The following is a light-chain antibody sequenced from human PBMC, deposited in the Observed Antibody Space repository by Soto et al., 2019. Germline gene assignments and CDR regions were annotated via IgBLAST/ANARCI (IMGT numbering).Light chain of an antibody. V-gene: IGKV3-20*01. CDR3: QQYGSSPFT. CDR1: QSVSSGY. J-gene: IGKJ3*01. Sequence: EIVLTQSPGTLSLSPGERATLSCRASQSVSSGYLAWYQQKPSQAPRLLIYGASSRATGIPDRFSGSGSGTDFTLTISRLEPEDFAVFYCQQYGSSPFTFGPGTKVDIK. CDR2: GAS.